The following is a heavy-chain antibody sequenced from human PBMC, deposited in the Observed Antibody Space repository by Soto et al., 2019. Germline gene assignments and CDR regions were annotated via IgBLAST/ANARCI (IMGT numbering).Heavy chain of an antibody. V-gene: IGHV1-3*01. CDR3: ARALDYYDSSGPDRPNWFDP. CDR1: GYTFTSYA. J-gene: IGHJ5*02. D-gene: IGHD3-22*01. Sequence: ASVKVSCKASGYTFTSYAMHWVRQAPGQRLEWMGWINAGNGNTKYSQKFQGRVTITRDTSASTAYMELSSLRSEDTAVYYCARALDYYDSSGPDRPNWFDPWGQGTLVTVSS. CDR2: INAGNGNT.